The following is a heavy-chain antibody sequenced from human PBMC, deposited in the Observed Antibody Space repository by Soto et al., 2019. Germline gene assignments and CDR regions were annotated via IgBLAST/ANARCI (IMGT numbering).Heavy chain of an antibody. V-gene: IGHV4-61*01. Sequence: PSETLSLTCTVSGGSVSSGSYYWSWIRQPPGKGLEWIGYIYYSGSTNYNPSLKSRVTISVDTSKNQFSLKLSSVTAAATAVYYCARGTQRMSWFDPWGQGTLVTVSS. CDR2: IYYSGST. CDR3: ARGTQRMSWFDP. D-gene: IGHD1-1*01. J-gene: IGHJ5*02. CDR1: GGSVSSGSYY.